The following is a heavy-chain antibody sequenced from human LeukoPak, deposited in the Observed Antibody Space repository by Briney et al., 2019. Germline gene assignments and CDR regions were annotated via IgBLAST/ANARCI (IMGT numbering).Heavy chain of an antibody. D-gene: IGHD5-18*01. CDR3: AKAKTQAMVLPGNY. Sequence: SGGSLRLSCAASGFILSDYWMGWVRQAPGRGLEWVANIKQDGSEKYYVDSVKGRLTISRDNSKNTLYLQMNSLRAEDTAVYYCAKAKTQAMVLPGNYWGQGTLVTVSS. CDR2: IKQDGSEK. CDR1: GFILSDYW. J-gene: IGHJ4*02. V-gene: IGHV3-7*05.